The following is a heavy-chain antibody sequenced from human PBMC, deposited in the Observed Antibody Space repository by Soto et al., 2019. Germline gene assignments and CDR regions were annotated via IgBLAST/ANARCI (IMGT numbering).Heavy chain of an antibody. J-gene: IGHJ3*02. CDR2: ISTTSTYT. CDR1: GFTFSRYY. Sequence: PEGSLRLSCAASGFTFSRYYMNWVRQAPGKGLEWVSPISTTSTYTHYADSLKGRFTISRDNAKKLLYLQMDSLRAEDTAVYYCARDDGLSSTNVKAFDIWGQGTKVTVSS. V-gene: IGHV3-21*01. CDR3: ARDDGLSSTNVKAFDI. D-gene: IGHD2-2*01.